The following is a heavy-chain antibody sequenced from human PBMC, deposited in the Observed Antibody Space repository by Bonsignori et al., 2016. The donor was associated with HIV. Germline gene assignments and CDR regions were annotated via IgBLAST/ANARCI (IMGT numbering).Heavy chain of an antibody. V-gene: IGHV3-30-3*01. J-gene: IGHJ6*03. Sequence: VRQAPGKGLEWVAVISYDGSNKYYADSVKGRFTISRDNSKNTLYLQMNSLRAEDTAVYYCARDPLPMVSFDYYMDVWGKGTTVTVSS. CDR3: ARDPLPMVSFDYYMDV. D-gene: IGHD3-10*01. CDR2: ISYDGSNK.